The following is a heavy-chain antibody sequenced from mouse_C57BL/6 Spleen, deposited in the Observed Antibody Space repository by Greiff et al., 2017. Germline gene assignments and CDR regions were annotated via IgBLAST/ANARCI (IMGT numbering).Heavy chain of an antibody. V-gene: IGHV1-53*01. J-gene: IGHJ4*01. CDR1: GYTFTSYW. D-gene: IGHD2-12*01. Sequence: VQLQQPGTELVKPGASVKLSCKASGYTFTSYWMHWVKQRPGQGLEWIGNINPSNGGTNYNEKFKSKATLTVDKSSSTAYMQLSSLTSEDSAVYYCARPVYDEDYAMDYWGQGTSVTVSS. CDR3: ARPVYDEDYAMDY. CDR2: INPSNGGT.